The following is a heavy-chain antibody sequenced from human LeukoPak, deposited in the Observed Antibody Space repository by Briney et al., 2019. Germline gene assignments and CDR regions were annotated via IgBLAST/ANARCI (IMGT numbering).Heavy chain of an antibody. J-gene: IGHJ4*02. D-gene: IGHD2-2*01. CDR1: GFTFSSYG. Sequence: GGSLRLSCAASGFTFSSYGMHWVRQAPGKGLEWVAFIRYDGSNKYYADSVKGRFTISRDNSKNTLYLQMNSLRAEDTAVYYCAKDDVVVYYFDYWGQGTLVTVSS. CDR2: IRYDGSNK. V-gene: IGHV3-30*02. CDR3: AKDDVVVYYFDY.